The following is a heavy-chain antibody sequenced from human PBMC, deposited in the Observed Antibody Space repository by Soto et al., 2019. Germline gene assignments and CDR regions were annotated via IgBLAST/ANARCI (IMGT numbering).Heavy chain of an antibody. CDR3: ASDPLGYCSGGSCYS. Sequence: QLQLQESGPGLVKPSETLSLTCTVSGGSISSSDYLWGWIRQPPGKGLEWIGSVYYSGSTYNNPSLKSRATLSVDTSKNQFSLKLRSVTAADTAVYYCASDPLGYCSGGSCYSWGQGTLVTVSS. CDR1: GGSISSSDYL. V-gene: IGHV4-39*01. D-gene: IGHD2-15*01. J-gene: IGHJ5*02. CDR2: VYYSGST.